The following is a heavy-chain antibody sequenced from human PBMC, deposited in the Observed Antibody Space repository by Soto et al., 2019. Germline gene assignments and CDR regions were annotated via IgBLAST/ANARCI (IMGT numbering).Heavy chain of an antibody. Sequence: EVQQLESGGGLVQPGGSLRLSCAASGFTFSSDPMCWVRQAPGKGLEWVSAISGSGGSTYYADSVKGRFTISRANAKNRLYRQMNSLRAEDTAVYYCAKAINWNYVFDYCGQGTRVTVSS. CDR2: ISGSGGST. CDR3: AKAINWNYVFDY. CDR1: GFTFSSDP. J-gene: IGHJ4*02. D-gene: IGHD1-7*01. V-gene: IGHV3-23*01.